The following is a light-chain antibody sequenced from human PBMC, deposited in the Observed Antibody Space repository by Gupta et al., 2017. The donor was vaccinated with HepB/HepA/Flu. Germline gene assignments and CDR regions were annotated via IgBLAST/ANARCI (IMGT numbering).Light chain of an antibody. CDR1: SSNIGENY. CDR3: ASWDDSLSGEV. CDR2: RDT. Sequence: QSVLTQPPSASAPPGQRVVISCSGSSSNIGENYVYWYQQLPGTAPKVLIFRDTQRPSGVPDRFSGSKSGTSASLAISGLRTEDEANYYCASWDDSLSGEVFGGGTKVTVL. V-gene: IGLV1-47*01. J-gene: IGLJ2*01.